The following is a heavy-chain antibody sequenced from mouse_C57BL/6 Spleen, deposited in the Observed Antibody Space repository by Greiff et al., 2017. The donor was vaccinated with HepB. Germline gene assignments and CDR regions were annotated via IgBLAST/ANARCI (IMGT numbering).Heavy chain of an antibody. CDR2: ISSGGSYT. D-gene: IGHD1-1*01. Sequence: EVMLVESGGDLVKPGGSLKLSCAASGFTFRSYGMSWVRQTPDKRLEWVATISSGGSYTYYPDSVKGRFTISRDNAKNTLYLQMSSLKSEDTAMYYCARTVVAPDYWGQGTTLTVSS. J-gene: IGHJ2*01. V-gene: IGHV5-6*01. CDR3: ARTVVAPDY. CDR1: GFTFRSYG.